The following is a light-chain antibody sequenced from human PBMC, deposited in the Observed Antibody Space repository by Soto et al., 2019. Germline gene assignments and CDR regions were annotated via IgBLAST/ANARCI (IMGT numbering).Light chain of an antibody. J-gene: IGKJ4*01. V-gene: IGKV3-15*01. Sequence: EIVMTQSPATQSVSPGERATLSCRASQSVSSNLAWYQQKPGQAPRLLIYGASTRATGIPARFSGSGSGTEFTLTISSLQSEDFAVYYCQPYNNWLLTFGGGTKV. CDR2: GAS. CDR3: QPYNNWLLT. CDR1: QSVSSN.